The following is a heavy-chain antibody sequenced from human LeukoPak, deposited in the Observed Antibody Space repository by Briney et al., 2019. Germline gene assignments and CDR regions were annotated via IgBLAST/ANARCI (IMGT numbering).Heavy chain of an antibody. D-gene: IGHD2-2*01. J-gene: IGHJ6*02. Sequence: GGSLRLSCAASGFTFSNAWMSWVRQAPGKGLEWVGRIKSKTDGGTTDYAAHVKVRFTISRDQSNNTLYPHMNSLTPEHTAVYSCTTARGVVAVPAASMYYYYGMDVWGQGTTVTVSS. CDR2: IKSKTDGGTT. V-gene: IGHV3-15*01. CDR3: TTARGVVAVPAASMYYYYGMDV. CDR1: GFTFSNAW.